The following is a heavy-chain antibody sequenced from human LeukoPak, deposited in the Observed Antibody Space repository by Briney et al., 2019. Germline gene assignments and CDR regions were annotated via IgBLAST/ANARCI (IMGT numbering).Heavy chain of an antibody. Sequence: ASVKVSCKASGYTFTGYYMHWVRQAPGQGLEWMGWINPNSGGTNYAQKFQGRVTMTRDTSISTAYMELSRLRSDDTAVYYCARECIAAAGTNPCGYMDVWGKGTTVTVSS. D-gene: IGHD6-13*01. CDR2: INPNSGGT. CDR3: ARECIAAAGTNPCGYMDV. V-gene: IGHV1-2*02. J-gene: IGHJ6*03. CDR1: GYTFTGYY.